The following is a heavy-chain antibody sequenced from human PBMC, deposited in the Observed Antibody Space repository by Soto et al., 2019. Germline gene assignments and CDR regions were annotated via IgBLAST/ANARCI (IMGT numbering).Heavy chain of an antibody. J-gene: IGHJ5*02. CDR3: ARVRIISLSSDGLNWFDP. D-gene: IGHD2-15*01. CDR2: IYYSGST. CDR1: GGSISSYY. V-gene: IGHV4-59*06. Sequence: SETLSLTCTVSGGSISSYYWSWTRQHPGKGLEWIGYIYYSGSTYHNPSLKSRVTISVDTSKNQFSLKLSSVTAADTAVYYCARVRIISLSSDGLNWFDPWGQGTLVTVSS.